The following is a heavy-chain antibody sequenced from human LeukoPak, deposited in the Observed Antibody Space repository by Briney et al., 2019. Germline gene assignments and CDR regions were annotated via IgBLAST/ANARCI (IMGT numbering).Heavy chain of an antibody. Sequence: ASVKVSCKISGFGLSVLSIHWMRQAPGKGLEWVGGIRPETGEPIFAQKFRGRVTITEDTFTDTGYLELRGLTSEDTAVYYCSTDSGRSYFYFDFWGQGTLVAVSS. CDR1: GFGLSVLS. CDR2: IRPETGEP. D-gene: IGHD3-10*01. V-gene: IGHV1-24*01. CDR3: STDSGRSYFYFDF. J-gene: IGHJ4*02.